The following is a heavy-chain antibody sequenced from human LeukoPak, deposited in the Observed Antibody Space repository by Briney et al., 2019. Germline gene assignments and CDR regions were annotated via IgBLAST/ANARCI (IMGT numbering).Heavy chain of an antibody. Sequence: PGGSLRLSCAASGFTFSSYWMSWVRQAPGKGLEWVANIKQDGSEKYYVDSVKGRFTISRDNAKNLLYLQMNSLRAEDTAVYYCARDRIVGATRRYFDYWGQGTLATVSS. CDR3: ARDRIVGATRRYFDY. D-gene: IGHD1-26*01. J-gene: IGHJ4*02. V-gene: IGHV3-7*01. CDR1: GFTFSSYW. CDR2: IKQDGSEK.